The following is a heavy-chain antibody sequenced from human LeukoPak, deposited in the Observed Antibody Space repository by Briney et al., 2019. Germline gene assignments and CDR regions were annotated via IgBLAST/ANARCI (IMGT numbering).Heavy chain of an antibody. V-gene: IGHV3-23*01. CDR2: ISGSGGST. Sequence: GGSLRHSRAASGFTFSSYAMSSVLQAPGKRLESVSAISGSGGSTYSADSVKGRFTISRDNSKNTLYLQMNSLRAEDTAVYYSRRSLITMVRGVIAYWGQGTLVTVSS. D-gene: IGHD3-10*01. J-gene: IGHJ4*02. CDR1: GFTFSSYA. CDR3: RRSLITMVRGVIAY.